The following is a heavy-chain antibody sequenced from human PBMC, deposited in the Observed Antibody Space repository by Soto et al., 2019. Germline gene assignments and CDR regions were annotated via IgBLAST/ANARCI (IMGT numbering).Heavy chain of an antibody. CDR2: INPNSGGA. D-gene: IGHD5-12*01. Sequence: QVQLVQSGAEVKKPGASVKVSCKASGYTFIGYYIHWVRQAPGQGLEWMGWINPNSGGAKYSQKFQAWVTMTSDTSISTAYMELSRLKSDDTAVYHCARSGGGYDLGDYWGQGTLVTVSS. CDR1: GYTFIGYY. V-gene: IGHV1-2*04. J-gene: IGHJ4*02. CDR3: ARSGGGYDLGDY.